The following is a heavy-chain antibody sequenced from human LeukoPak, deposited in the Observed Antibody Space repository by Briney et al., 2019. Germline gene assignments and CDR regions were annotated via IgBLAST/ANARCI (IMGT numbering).Heavy chain of an antibody. V-gene: IGHV3-30*02. CDR1: GFTFSSCG. D-gene: IGHD3-22*01. J-gene: IGHJ4*02. CDR3: ARRGYYDNSGYDY. Sequence: GGSLRLSCAASGFTFSSCGFHWVRQAPGKGLEWVAFIRYDGSNKYYADSVKGRFTISRDNAKNSLYLQMNSLRAEDTAVYYCARRGYYDNSGYDYWGQGTLVTVSS. CDR2: IRYDGSNK.